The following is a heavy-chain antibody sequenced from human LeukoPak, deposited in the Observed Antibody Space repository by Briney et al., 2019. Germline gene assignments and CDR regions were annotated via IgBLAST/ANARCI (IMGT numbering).Heavy chain of an antibody. Sequence: PGGSLRLSCAASGFTFDDYAMHWVRQAPGKGLEWVSSISSSSTYIYYADSVKGRFTISRDNAKNSLYLQMNSLRAEDTAVYYCARDLSTSSTAYFQHWGQGTLVTVSS. CDR2: ISSSSTYI. CDR3: ARDLSTSSTAYFQH. V-gene: IGHV3-21*01. D-gene: IGHD6-6*01. CDR1: GFTFDDYA. J-gene: IGHJ1*01.